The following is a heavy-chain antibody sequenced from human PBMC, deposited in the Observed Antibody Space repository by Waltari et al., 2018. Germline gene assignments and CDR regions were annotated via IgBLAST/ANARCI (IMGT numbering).Heavy chain of an antibody. CDR2: FNPNTGAP. CDR3: ARDPRSFDSHRVGGMDV. V-gene: IGHV1-2*06. Sequence: QVQLVQSGAAVKKPGASVKVYCRASGYTFTAYHMHWVRQAPGQGLEWRGRFNPNTGAPTYAQKFGGRFTMTRDTAISTAYMELHSLTTEDTAVYYCARDPRSFDSHRVGGMDVWGQGTTFTVSS. J-gene: IGHJ6*02. D-gene: IGHD3-9*01. CDR1: GYTFTAYH.